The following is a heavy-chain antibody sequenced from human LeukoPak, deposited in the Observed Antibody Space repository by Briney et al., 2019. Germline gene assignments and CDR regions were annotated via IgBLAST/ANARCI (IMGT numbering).Heavy chain of an antibody. Sequence: SETLSLTCTVSGGSISSSSYYWGWIRQPPGEGLEWIGSIYYSGSTYYNPSLKSRVTISVDTSKNQFSLKLSSVTAADTALYYCARAPYYDFWSGYRGYYMDVWGKGTTVTVSS. CDR2: IYYSGST. D-gene: IGHD3-3*01. J-gene: IGHJ6*03. CDR3: ARAPYYDFWSGYRGYYMDV. CDR1: GGSISSSSYY. V-gene: IGHV4-39*07.